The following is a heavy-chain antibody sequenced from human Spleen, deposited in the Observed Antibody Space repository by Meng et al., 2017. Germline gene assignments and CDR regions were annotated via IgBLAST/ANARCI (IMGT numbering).Heavy chain of an antibody. CDR3: ASGPLSYYYGSGSYYYYGMDV. Sequence: ASVKVSCKASGYTFTSYAMHWVRQAPGQRLEWMGWINAGNGNTKYSQKFQGRVTITRDTSASTAYMELSSLRSEDTAVYYCASGPLSYYYGSGSYYYYGMDVWGQGTMVTVSS. CDR2: INAGNGNT. CDR1: GYTFTSYA. J-gene: IGHJ6*02. D-gene: IGHD3-10*01. V-gene: IGHV1-3*01.